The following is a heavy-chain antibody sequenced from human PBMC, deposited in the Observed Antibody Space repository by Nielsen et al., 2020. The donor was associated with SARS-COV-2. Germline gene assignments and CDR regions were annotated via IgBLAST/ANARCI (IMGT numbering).Heavy chain of an antibody. CDR2: ISWNSGSI. CDR1: GFTFDDYA. CDR3: ATSYGMDV. J-gene: IGHJ6*02. Sequence: SLKISCAASGFTFDDYAMHWVRQAPGKGLEWVSGISWNSGSIGYADSVKGRFTISRDNAKNSLYLQMNSLRAEDTALYYCATSYGMDVWGQGTTATVSS. V-gene: IGHV3-9*01.